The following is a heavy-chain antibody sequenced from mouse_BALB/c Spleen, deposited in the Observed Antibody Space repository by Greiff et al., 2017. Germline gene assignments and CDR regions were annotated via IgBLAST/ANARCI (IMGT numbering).Heavy chain of an antibody. CDR1: GYSFTGYT. J-gene: IGHJ4*01. D-gene: IGHD2-12*01. CDR3: ARGDSYDYYYAMDY. V-gene: IGHV1-18*01. Sequence: VQLQQSGPELVKPGASVKISCKASGYSFTGYTMNWVKQSHGKNLEWIGHINPYNGGTSYNQKFKGKATLTVDKSSSTAYMKLLSLTSEDSAVYYCARGDSYDYYYAMDYWGQGTSVTVSS. CDR2: INPYNGGT.